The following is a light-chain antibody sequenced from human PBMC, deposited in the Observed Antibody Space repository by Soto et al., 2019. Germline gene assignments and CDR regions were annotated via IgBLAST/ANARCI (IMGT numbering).Light chain of an antibody. Sequence: QSVLTQPASVSGSPGQSITISCTGTNSDVGGYNYVSWYQQHPGKAPKLMIYDVNNRPSGVSNRFSGSKSGNTASLTISGLQAEDEADYYCSSYTSSSTLVVFGGGTQLTVL. CDR2: DVN. CDR1: NSDVGGYNY. V-gene: IGLV2-14*01. J-gene: IGLJ2*01. CDR3: SSYTSSSTLVV.